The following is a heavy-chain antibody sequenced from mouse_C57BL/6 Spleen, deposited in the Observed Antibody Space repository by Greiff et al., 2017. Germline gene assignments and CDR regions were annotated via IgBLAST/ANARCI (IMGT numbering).Heavy chain of an antibody. CDR1: GYTFTDYE. J-gene: IGHJ2*01. D-gene: IGHD2-1*01. Sequence: QVQLQQSGAELVRPGASVTLSCKASGYTFTDYEMHWVKQTPVHGLEWIGAIDPVTGGTAYNQKFKGKAILTADKSSSTAYMELRSLTSEDSAVXYCTLYGNCGGKDWGQGTTLTVSS. CDR2: IDPVTGGT. V-gene: IGHV1-15*01. CDR3: TLYGNCGGKD.